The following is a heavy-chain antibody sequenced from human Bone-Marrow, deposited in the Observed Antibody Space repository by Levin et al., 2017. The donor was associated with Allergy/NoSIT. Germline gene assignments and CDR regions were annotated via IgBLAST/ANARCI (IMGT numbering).Heavy chain of an antibody. Sequence: SETLSLTCSVSGGSISSGGYYWNWIRQHPGTGLEWIGYIYYSGSTSYNPSLKSRITISVDASKNQFSLKMSSVTAADTAVYYCARDYHDYGIDAFDIWGQGTMVTVSS. D-gene: IGHD4-17*01. V-gene: IGHV4-31*03. CDR3: ARDYHDYGIDAFDI. CDR2: IYYSGST. J-gene: IGHJ3*02. CDR1: GGSISSGGYY.